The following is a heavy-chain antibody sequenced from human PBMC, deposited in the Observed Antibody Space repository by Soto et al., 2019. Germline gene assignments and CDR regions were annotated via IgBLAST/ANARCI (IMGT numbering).Heavy chain of an antibody. Sequence: TGGSLRLSCAASGFTFSDYYMTWIRQPPGKGLEWVSYISGSGTTIYYADSVKGRFTVSRDNARNSLYLQMNSLRAEDTAFYYCANDPYYYASENWGQGTLVTAPQ. J-gene: IGHJ4*02. CDR2: ISGSGTTI. CDR3: ANDPYYYASEN. CDR1: GFTFSDYY. D-gene: IGHD3-10*01. V-gene: IGHV3-11*01.